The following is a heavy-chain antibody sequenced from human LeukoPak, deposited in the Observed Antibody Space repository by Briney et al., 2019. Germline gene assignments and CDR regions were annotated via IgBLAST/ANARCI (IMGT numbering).Heavy chain of an antibody. CDR2: INPNSGGT. D-gene: IGHD2-15*01. V-gene: IGHV1-2*02. Sequence: GASVKVSCKASGYTFTAYYMHWVRQAPGQGPEWLGWINPNSGGTTYPQRFQGRVTLTTDTSISTAYRELSSLTSDDTAVYYCASGREYCSGGSCYSSDDAFDIWGQGTMVTVSS. CDR3: ASGREYCSGGSCYSSDDAFDI. CDR1: GYTFTAYY. J-gene: IGHJ3*02.